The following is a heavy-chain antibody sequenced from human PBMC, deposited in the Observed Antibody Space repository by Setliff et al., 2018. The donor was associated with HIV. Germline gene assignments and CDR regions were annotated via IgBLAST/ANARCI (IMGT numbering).Heavy chain of an antibody. CDR2: ISAYSGDT. CDR3: ARPGGSYGDYGWYLRF. Sequence: GASVKVSCKAAGYPFSGYGSSWVRQATGHGLEWMGWISAYSGDTNYAQKFQGRLTMTTDTSTSTAHMELRSLRSDATAMYYCARPGGSYGDYGWYLRFWGQGTLVTVSS. J-gene: IGHJ4*02. D-gene: IGHD4-17*01. V-gene: IGHV1-18*01. CDR1: GYPFSGYG.